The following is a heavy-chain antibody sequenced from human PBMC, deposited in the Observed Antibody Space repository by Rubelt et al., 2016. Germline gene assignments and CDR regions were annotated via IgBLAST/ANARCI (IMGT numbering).Heavy chain of an antibody. D-gene: IGHD4-17*01. J-gene: IGHJ6*02. V-gene: IGHV3-21*01. CDR1: EFIFSSFS. CDR3: VGHVGDYGRGARYYGMDV. CDR2: ISTSTSYI. Sequence: EVQLLESGGGLVQPGGSPRLSCAGSEFIFSSFSMNWVRQAPGKGLEWVSSISTSTSYIFYADSVRGRFTISGDNAKNSLYLQMNSLRAEDTAFYYCVGHVGDYGRGARYYGMDVWGQGTTVTVSS.